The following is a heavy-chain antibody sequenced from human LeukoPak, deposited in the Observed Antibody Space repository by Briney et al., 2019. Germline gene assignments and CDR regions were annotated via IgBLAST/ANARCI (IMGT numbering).Heavy chain of an antibody. D-gene: IGHD1-1*01. V-gene: IGHV3-74*01. CDR3: VRDASETMNGNY. CDR2: INSDGSTT. Sequence: PGGSLSLSCEASGFTFTTYWMHWVRQAPGKGLVWVSLINSDGSTTNYADSVQGRFTISRDNAKNTLYLQMNSLRAEDTAVYYCVRDASETMNGNYWGQGTLVTVSS. J-gene: IGHJ4*02. CDR1: GFTFTTYW.